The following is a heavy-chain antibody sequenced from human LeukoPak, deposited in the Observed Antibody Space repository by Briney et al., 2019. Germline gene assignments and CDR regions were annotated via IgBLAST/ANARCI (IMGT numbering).Heavy chain of an antibody. J-gene: IGHJ4*02. Sequence: GVSLRLSCAASGFTFSSYAMSWVRQAPGKGLEWVSAISGSGGSTYYADSVKGRFTTSRDNSKNTLYLQMNSLRAEDTAVYYCAKAHYYDSSGPFDYWGQGTLVTVSS. D-gene: IGHD3-22*01. CDR1: GFTFSSYA. CDR2: ISGSGGST. V-gene: IGHV3-23*01. CDR3: AKAHYYDSSGPFDY.